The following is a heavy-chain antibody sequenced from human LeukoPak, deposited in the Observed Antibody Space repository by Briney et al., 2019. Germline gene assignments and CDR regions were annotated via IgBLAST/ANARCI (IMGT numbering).Heavy chain of an antibody. Sequence: AGGSLRLSCAASGFTFSDYGMVWVRQAPGKGLEWVAFIRYDGSIKYYADSVKGRFTISRDNSKNTLYLQMNTLRVDDTAIYYCAKAPGDYFYYMDVWGKGTRVTISS. CDR2: IRYDGSIK. V-gene: IGHV3-30*02. J-gene: IGHJ6*03. CDR1: GFTFSDYG. CDR3: AKAPGDYFYYMDV.